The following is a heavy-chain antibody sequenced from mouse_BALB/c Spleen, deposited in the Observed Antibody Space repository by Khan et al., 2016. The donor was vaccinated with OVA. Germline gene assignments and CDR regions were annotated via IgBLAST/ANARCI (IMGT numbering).Heavy chain of an antibody. CDR3: ARHGYYGNYGPYFDV. V-gene: IGHV2-6-1*01. CDR2: IWSDGHT. CDR1: GFSLTNYG. Sequence: QVQLKQSGPGLVAPSQSLSITCTISGFSLTNYGVHWVRQPPGKGLEWLVVIWSDGHTTYNSALKSRLIISKDNSKSQVFLKMNSLQTDDTAMYYCARHGYYGNYGPYFDVWGAGTTVTVSS. J-gene: IGHJ1*01. D-gene: IGHD2-1*01.